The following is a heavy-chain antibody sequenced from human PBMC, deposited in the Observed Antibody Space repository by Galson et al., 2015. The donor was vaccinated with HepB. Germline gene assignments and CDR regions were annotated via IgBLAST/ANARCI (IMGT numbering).Heavy chain of an antibody. CDR1: GLFFSSYA. V-gene: IGHV3-30*04. J-gene: IGHJ4*02. D-gene: IGHD3-10*01. CDR2: ISYDGGHK. Sequence: SLRLSCAASGLFFSSYATHWVRQAPGKGLEWLAVISYDGGHKYHADSGNGRFTISRDNSNNTLFLEVKNLRPEDTAIYYCSRARGDYYNSGPAFWGRGTLVTVST. CDR3: SRARGDYYNSGPAF.